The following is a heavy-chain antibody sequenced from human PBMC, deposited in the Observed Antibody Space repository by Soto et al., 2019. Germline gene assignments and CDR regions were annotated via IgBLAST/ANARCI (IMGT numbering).Heavy chain of an antibody. CDR2: ISSSSSYI. Sequence: GGSLRLSCAASGFTFSSYSMNWVRQAPGKGLEWVSSISSSSSYIYYADSVKGRFTISRDNAKNSLYLQMNSLRAEDTAVYYCARDRSTSCYAAGWGVCSFDYWGQGTLVTVSS. V-gene: IGHV3-21*01. J-gene: IGHJ4*02. CDR3: ARDRSTSCYAAGWGVCSFDY. D-gene: IGHD2-2*01. CDR1: GFTFSSYS.